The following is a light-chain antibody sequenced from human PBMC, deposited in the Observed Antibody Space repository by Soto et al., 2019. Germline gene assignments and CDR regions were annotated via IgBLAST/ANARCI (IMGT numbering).Light chain of an antibody. CDR2: DVR. Sequence: QSVLTQPASVSGSPGQSITISCTGTSSDVGGYNYVSWYQQHPGKAPKLMIYDVRNRPSGVSNRFSGSKSGNTASLTISGLQAEDEADYYCSSYTSSGTQVFGTGTKLTVL. V-gene: IGLV2-14*01. J-gene: IGLJ1*01. CDR3: SSYTSSGTQV. CDR1: SSDVGGYNY.